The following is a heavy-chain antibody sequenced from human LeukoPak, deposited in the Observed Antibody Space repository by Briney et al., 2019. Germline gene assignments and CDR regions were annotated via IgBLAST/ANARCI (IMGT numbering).Heavy chain of an antibody. J-gene: IGHJ5*02. Sequence: SXTLSLXCTVSGGSISSGDYYWSWIRQPPGKGLEWIGYIYYSGITYYNPSIKRRITISVDTSKNQFSLKLSSVTAADTAVYYCAREPLGWFDPWGQGTLVTVSS. CDR1: GGSISSGDYY. V-gene: IGHV4-30-4*08. D-gene: IGHD1-26*01. CDR2: IYYSGIT. CDR3: AREPLGWFDP.